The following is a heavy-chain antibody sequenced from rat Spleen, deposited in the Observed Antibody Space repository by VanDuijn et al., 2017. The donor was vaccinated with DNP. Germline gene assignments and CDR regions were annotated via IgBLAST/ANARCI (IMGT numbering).Heavy chain of an antibody. Sequence: EVQLQESGPGLVKPSQSLSLTCSVTDYSITNNYWGWIRKFPGNKMEWMGYISYSGGTSYNPSLKSRISITRDTSKNQFFLQLNSVTTEDTATYYCARLLGGYFDYWGQGVMVTVSA. CDR2: ISYSGGT. D-gene: IGHD5-1*01. CDR1: DYSITNNY. CDR3: ARLLGGYFDY. V-gene: IGHV3-1*01. J-gene: IGHJ2*01.